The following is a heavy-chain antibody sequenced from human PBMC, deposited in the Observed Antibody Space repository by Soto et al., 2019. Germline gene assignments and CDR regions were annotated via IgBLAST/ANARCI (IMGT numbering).Heavy chain of an antibody. J-gene: IGHJ3*02. CDR2: VSHDGVNK. CDR3: VRETQIVMVVXPTPXSPGAFDM. V-gene: IGHV3-30-3*01. Sequence: QMQLVESGGGVVQPGRSLRLSCAASGFSFRNYNLHWVRQAPGKGLEWVAVVSHDGVNKHYAESVKGRLSISRDSSRDTLYLQMNSLRPEDTAVYYCVRETQIVMVVXPTPXSPGAFDMWGQGTMVTVSS. CDR1: GFSFRNYN. D-gene: IGHD2-15*01.